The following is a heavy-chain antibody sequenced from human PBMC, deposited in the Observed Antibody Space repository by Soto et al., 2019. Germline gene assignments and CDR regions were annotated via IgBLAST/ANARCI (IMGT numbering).Heavy chain of an antibody. J-gene: IGHJ4*02. Sequence: SVKVSCKASGGTFSSYAISWVRQAPGQGLEWMGGIIPIFGTANYAQKFQGRVTITADKSTSTAYMELSSLRSEDTAVYYCARESSYYYDSSGYYDYWGQGTLVTVSS. CDR2: IIPIFGTA. CDR1: GGTFSSYA. D-gene: IGHD3-22*01. V-gene: IGHV1-69*06. CDR3: ARESSYYYDSSGYYDY.